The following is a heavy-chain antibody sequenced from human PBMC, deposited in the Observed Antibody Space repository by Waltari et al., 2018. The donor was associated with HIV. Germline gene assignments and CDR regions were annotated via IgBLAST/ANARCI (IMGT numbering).Heavy chain of an antibody. CDR3: ARDKGSGWTGGYWYFDL. CDR1: GFTFSSYS. CDR2: IISRSSYI. Sequence: EVQLVESGGGLVKPGGSLRLSCAASGFTFSSYSMNWVRQAPGKGLEWGSSIISRSSYIYYVDSVKGRVTISGDNAKNSLYLQMNSLRAEDTAVYYCARDKGSGWTGGYWYFDLWGRGTLVTVSS. J-gene: IGHJ2*01. V-gene: IGHV3-21*01. D-gene: IGHD6-19*01.